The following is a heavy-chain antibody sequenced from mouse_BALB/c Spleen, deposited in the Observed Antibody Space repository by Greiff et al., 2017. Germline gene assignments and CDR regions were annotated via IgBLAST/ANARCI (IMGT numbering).Heavy chain of an antibody. J-gene: IGHJ1*01. D-gene: IGHD6-2*01. V-gene: IGHV1-54*01. Sequence: VKLMESGAELVRPGTSVKVSCKASGYAFTNYLIEWVKQRPGQGLEWIGVINPGSGGTNYNEKFKGKATLTADKSSSTAYMQLSSLTSDDSAVYFCARSYSYWYFDVWGAGTTVTVSS. CDR3: ARSYSYWYFDV. CDR1: GYAFTNYL. CDR2: INPGSGGT.